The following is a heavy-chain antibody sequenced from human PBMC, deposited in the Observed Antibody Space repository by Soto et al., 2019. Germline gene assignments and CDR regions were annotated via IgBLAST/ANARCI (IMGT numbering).Heavy chain of an antibody. V-gene: IGHV4-31*03. D-gene: IGHD2-15*01. CDR2: IYYSGST. CDR1: GCSISSGGYY. CDR3: ARDSFGGTLV. Sequence: PXETLSLTCTVSGCSISSGGYYWSWIRQHPGKGLEWIGYIYYSGSTYYNPSLKSRVTISVDTSKNQFSLKLSSVTAADTAVYYCARDSFGGTLVWGQGNTVTVSS. J-gene: IGHJ6*02.